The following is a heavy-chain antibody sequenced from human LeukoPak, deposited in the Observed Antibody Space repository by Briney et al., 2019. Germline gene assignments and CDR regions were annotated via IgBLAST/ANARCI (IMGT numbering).Heavy chain of an antibody. CDR1: GFTFSSYG. D-gene: IGHD2-21*01. V-gene: IGHV3-30*02. CDR3: AKDRGDLYYYSMDV. J-gene: IGHJ6*02. CDR2: IWYDGSNK. Sequence: GGSLRLSCAASGFTFSSYGMHWVRQAPGKGLEWVAVIWYDGSNKYYADSVKGRFTISRDKSKNTLYLQMNSLRAEDTAVYYCAKDRGDLYYYSMDVWGQGTTVTVSS.